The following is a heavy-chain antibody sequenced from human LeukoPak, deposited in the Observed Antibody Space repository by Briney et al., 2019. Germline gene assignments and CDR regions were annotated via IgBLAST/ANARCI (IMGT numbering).Heavy chain of an antibody. V-gene: IGHV3-33*01. J-gene: IGHJ4*02. CDR2: IWYVGSDD. CDR1: GFTFSSYG. D-gene: IGHD6-19*01. Sequence: PGGSLRLSCAASGFTFSSYGMHWVRQAPGKGLEWVAVIWYVGSDDYYADSVKGRFTISRDNSKNTLHLQMNSLRAEDTAVYYCARDVHGSGWYGVDYWGQGTLVTVSS. CDR3: ARDVHGSGWYGVDY.